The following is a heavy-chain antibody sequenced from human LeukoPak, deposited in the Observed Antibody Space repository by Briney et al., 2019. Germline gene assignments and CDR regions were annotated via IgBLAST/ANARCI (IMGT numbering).Heavy chain of an antibody. D-gene: IGHD6-13*01. J-gene: IGHJ4*02. CDR1: GFSVSGYW. CDR2: IKQDGSEK. Sequence: GGSLRLSCAVSGFSVSGYWMTWVRQAPGKGLERVANIKQDGSEKNYVDSVKGRFTISRDNAENSLFLQMNSLRVEDTAVYYCAREWQGGIAAAGTRIEGDYWGQGTLVTVSS. V-gene: IGHV3-7*01. CDR3: AREWQGGIAAAGTRIEGDY.